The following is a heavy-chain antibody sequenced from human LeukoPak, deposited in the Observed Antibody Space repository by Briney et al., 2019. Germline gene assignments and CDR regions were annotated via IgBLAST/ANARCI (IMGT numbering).Heavy chain of an antibody. Sequence: GGSLRLSCAAPGFTFDDYAMHWVRQAPGKGLEWVSGISWNSGSIGYADSVKGRFTISRDNAKNSLYLQMNSLRAEDTALYYCAKDRGYSSGYYYYYYMDVWGKGTTVTISS. CDR3: AKDRGYSSGYYYYYYMDV. J-gene: IGHJ6*03. D-gene: IGHD6-19*01. CDR2: ISWNSGSI. V-gene: IGHV3-9*01. CDR1: GFTFDDYA.